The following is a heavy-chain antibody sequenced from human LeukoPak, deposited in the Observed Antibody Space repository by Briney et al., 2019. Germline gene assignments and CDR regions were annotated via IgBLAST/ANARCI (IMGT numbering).Heavy chain of an antibody. V-gene: IGHV3-48*03. D-gene: IGHD1-1*01. J-gene: IGHJ4*02. CDR1: GFTFSSYE. CDR3: ARVHGTTGTCDY. Sequence: GGSLRLSCAASGFTFSSYEMNWVRQAPGKGLEWVSYISSSGSTIYYADSLKGRFTISRDNAKNSLYLQMNSLGAEDTAVYYCARVHGTTGTCDYWGQGTLVTVSS. CDR2: ISSSGSTI.